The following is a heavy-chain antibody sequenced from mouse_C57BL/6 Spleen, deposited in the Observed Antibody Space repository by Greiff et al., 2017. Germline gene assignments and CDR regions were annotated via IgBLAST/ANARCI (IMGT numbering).Heavy chain of an antibody. Sequence: EVQLVEPGGGLVKPGGSLKLSCEASGFTFSSYAMTWVSQTPEKRLDWDATISDAGSYTYYQDNVKVRYTISRDNAKHNLYLQMSHLKSDDTAMYYCARDHYVSSLYYFDYWSQGTTLTVSS. J-gene: IGHJ2*01. CDR3: ARDHYVSSLYYFDY. CDR2: ISDAGSYT. V-gene: IGHV5-4*01. D-gene: IGHD1-1*01. CDR1: GFTFSSYA.